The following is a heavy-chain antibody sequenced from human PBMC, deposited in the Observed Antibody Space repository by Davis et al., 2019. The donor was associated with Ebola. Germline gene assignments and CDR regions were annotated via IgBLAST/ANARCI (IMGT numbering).Heavy chain of an antibody. CDR3: ARGSGYCREGVCQFFYMDV. V-gene: IGHV1-69*10. D-gene: IGHD2-15*01. CDR2: IIPILGKT. J-gene: IGHJ6*03. CDR1: GGTFSTYA. Sequence: SAKVSSKASGGTFSTYAISWVRQAPGPGLEWMGGIIPILGKTNHTPRFQERITIGADKSTNTVYMELTSLRPDDTAVYFCARGSGYCREGVCQFFYMDVWGKGTTVTVSS.